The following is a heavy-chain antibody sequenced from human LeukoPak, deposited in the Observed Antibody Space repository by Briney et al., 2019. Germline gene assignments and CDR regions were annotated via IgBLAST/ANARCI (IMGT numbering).Heavy chain of an antibody. Sequence: PGGSLRLSCAASGFTFSSYSMSWVRQAPGKGLEWVSSISSSSSYIYYADSVKGRFTISRDNAKNSLYLQMNSLRAEDTAVYYCARDLLRFLEWLYSMDVWGKGTTVTVSS. J-gene: IGHJ6*04. CDR2: ISSSSSYI. D-gene: IGHD3-3*01. CDR1: GFTFSSYS. CDR3: ARDLLRFLEWLYSMDV. V-gene: IGHV3-21*01.